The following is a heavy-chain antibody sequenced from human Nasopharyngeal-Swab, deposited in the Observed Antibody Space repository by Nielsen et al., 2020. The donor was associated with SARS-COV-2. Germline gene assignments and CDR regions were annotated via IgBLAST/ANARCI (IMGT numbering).Heavy chain of an antibody. V-gene: IGHV3-23*01. J-gene: IGHJ4*02. CDR3: AKEGSGYDIYFDY. Sequence: VRQAPGKGLEWVSAISGSGGSTYYADSVKGRFTISRDNSKNTLYLQMNGLRAEDTAVYYCAKEGSGYDIYFDYWGQGTLVTVSS. D-gene: IGHD5-12*01. CDR2: ISGSGGST.